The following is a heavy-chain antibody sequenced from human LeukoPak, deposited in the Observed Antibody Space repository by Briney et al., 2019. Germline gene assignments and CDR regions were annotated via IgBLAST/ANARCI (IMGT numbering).Heavy chain of an antibody. V-gene: IGHV4-34*01. D-gene: IGHD5-12*01. Sequence: SETLSLTCAVYGGSFSGYYWSWIRQPPGKGLEWIGEINHSGSTNYNPSLKSRVTISVDTSKNQFSLKLSSVTAADTAVYYCARLRLLSYWGQGTLVTVSS. J-gene: IGHJ4*02. CDR2: INHSGST. CDR1: GGSFSGYY. CDR3: ARLRLLSY.